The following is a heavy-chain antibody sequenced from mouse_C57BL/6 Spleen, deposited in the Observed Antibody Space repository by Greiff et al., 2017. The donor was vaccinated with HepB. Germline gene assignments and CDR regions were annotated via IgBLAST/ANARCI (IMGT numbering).Heavy chain of an antibody. D-gene: IGHD1-1*01. CDR3: ARGGSSSYNWFAY. CDR2: INPSNGGT. J-gene: IGHJ3*01. V-gene: IGHV1-53*01. CDR1: GYTFTSYW. Sequence: QQSCKASGYTFTSYWMHWVKQRPGQGLEWIGNINPSNGGTNYNEKFKSKATLTVDKSSSTAYMQLSSLTSEDSAVYYCARGGSSSYNWFAYWGQGTLVTVSA.